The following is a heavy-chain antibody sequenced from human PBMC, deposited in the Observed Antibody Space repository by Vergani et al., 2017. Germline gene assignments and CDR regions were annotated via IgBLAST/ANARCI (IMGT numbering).Heavy chain of an antibody. V-gene: IGHV3-21*01. Sequence: EVQLVESGGGLVKPGGSLRLSCAASGFTFSSYSMNWVRQAPGKGLEWVSSISSSSSYIYYADSVKGRFTISRDNAKNSLYLQMNSLRAEDTAVYYCARPRGTQLVRGLEYGMDVWGQGTTVTVSS. CDR3: ARPRGTQLVRGLEYGMDV. J-gene: IGHJ6*02. CDR1: GFTFSSYS. D-gene: IGHD6-6*01. CDR2: ISSSSSYI.